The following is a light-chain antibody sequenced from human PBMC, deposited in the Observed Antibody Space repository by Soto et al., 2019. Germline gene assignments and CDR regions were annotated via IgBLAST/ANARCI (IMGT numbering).Light chain of an antibody. CDR2: DVS. CDR3: SSYTSTSTLV. Sequence: QSVLTQPASVSGSPGQSITISCTGTSSDVGGFNYVSWYQQHPDKGPKLMIYDVSNRPSGVSNRFSGSKSGNTASLTISGLQAEDEADYYCSSYTSTSTLVFGGGTKLTVL. CDR1: SSDVGGFNY. V-gene: IGLV2-14*03. J-gene: IGLJ2*01.